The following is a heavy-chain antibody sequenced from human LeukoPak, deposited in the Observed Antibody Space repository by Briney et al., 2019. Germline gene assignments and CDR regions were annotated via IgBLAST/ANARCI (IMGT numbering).Heavy chain of an antibody. CDR3: ARVEMATISVGYFDY. CDR1: GFTFSTYA. J-gene: IGHJ4*02. D-gene: IGHD5-24*01. V-gene: IGHV3-30-3*01. Sequence: GGSLRLSCAASGFTFSTYAMHWVRQAPGKGLEWVAVISYDGSNKYYADSVKGRFTISRDNSKNTLYLQMNSLRAEDTAVYYCARVEMATISVGYFDYWGQGTLVTVSS. CDR2: ISYDGSNK.